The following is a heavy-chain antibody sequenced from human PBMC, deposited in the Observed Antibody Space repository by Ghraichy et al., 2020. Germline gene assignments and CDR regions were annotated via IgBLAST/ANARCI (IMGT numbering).Heavy chain of an antibody. CDR1: GYRFTTYW. CDR3: ARQGQQLVLDY. J-gene: IGHJ4*02. CDR2: IYPGDSDT. V-gene: IGHV5-51*07. D-gene: IGHD6-13*01. Sequence: GESLNISCKGSGYRFTTYWIGWVHQMPGKGLEWMGIIYPGDSDTRYSPSFQGQVTISADKSISTAYLQWSSLKASDTAMYYCARQGQQLVLDYWGQGTLVTVSS.